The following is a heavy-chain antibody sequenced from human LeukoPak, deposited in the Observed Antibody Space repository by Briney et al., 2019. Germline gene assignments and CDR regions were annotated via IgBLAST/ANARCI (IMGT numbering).Heavy chain of an antibody. D-gene: IGHD3-22*01. CDR2: INHSGST. V-gene: IGHV4-34*01. Sequence: PSETLSLTCAVYGGSFSGYYWSWIRQPPGKGLEWIGEINHSGSTNYNPSLKSRVTISVDTSKNQFSLKLSSVTAADTAVYYCASAPKYYYDSSGYYEDYYYYMDVWGKGTTVTVSS. CDR3: ASAPKYYYDSSGYYEDYYYYMDV. J-gene: IGHJ6*03. CDR1: GGSFSGYY.